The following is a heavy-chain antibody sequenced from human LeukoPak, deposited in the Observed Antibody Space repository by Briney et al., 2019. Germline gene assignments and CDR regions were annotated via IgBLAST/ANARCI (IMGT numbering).Heavy chain of an antibody. CDR1: GFTFSNAW. Sequence: GGSLRLSCAASGFTFSNAWMSWVRQAPGKGLEWVGRIKSKTDGGTTDYAAPVKGRFTISRDDSKNTLYLQTNSLKTEDTAVYYCTTTPSLADFDYWGQGTLVTVSS. CDR3: TTTPSLADFDY. J-gene: IGHJ4*02. CDR2: IKSKTDGGTT. V-gene: IGHV3-15*01.